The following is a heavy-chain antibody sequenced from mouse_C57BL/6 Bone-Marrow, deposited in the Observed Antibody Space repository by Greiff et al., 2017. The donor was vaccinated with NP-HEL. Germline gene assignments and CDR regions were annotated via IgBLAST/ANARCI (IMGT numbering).Heavy chain of an antibody. CDR2: IHPNSGST. J-gene: IGHJ2*01. D-gene: IGHD2-3*01. V-gene: IGHV1-64*01. CDR1: GYTFTSYW. Sequence: QVQLQQPGAELVKPGASVKLSCKASGYTFTSYWMHWVKQRPGQGLEWIGMIHPNSGSTNYNEKFKSKATLTVDKSSSTAYMQLSSLTSEDSAVYYCTRRSYDGYYGYWGQGTTLTVSS. CDR3: TRRSYDGYYGY.